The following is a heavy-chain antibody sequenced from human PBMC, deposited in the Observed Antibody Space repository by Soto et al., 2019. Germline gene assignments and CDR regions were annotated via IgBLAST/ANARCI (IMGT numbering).Heavy chain of an antibody. Sequence: QVQLEQSGGGVVQPGRSLRLSCTSSAFTLSSFAMHWVRQAPGKGLEWVAVISYDGSNKYYGDSVKGRFTISRDNSKNTLYLQMSSLRVEDTGVYYCAKDFWSGFPQYYFDYWGQGTLVTVSS. CDR1: AFTLSSFA. V-gene: IGHV3-30*18. CDR2: ISYDGSNK. D-gene: IGHD3-3*01. CDR3: AKDFWSGFPQYYFDY. J-gene: IGHJ4*02.